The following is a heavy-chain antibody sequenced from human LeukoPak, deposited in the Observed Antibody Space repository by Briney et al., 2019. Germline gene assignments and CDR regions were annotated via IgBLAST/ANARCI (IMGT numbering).Heavy chain of an antibody. CDR3: AREGTYDYVWGSYRAYYMDV. J-gene: IGHJ6*03. CDR2: ISSSGSTI. D-gene: IGHD3-16*02. CDR1: GFTFSSYE. V-gene: IGHV3-48*03. Sequence: PGGSLRLSCAASGFTFSSYEMNWVRQAPGKGLEWVSYISSSGSTIYYADSVKGRFTISRDNAKNSLYLQMNSLRAEDTAVYYCAREGTYDYVWGSYRAYYMDVWGKGTTVTVSS.